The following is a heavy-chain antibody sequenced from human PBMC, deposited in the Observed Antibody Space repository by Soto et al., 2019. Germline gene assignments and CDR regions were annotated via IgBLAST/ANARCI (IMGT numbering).Heavy chain of an antibody. CDR2: IYWDDDK. Sequence: QITLKESGPTLVKPTQTLTLTCTFSGFSLSTSGVGVGWIRQPPGKALEWLALIYWDDDKRYSPPLKSRLTITTDPSKHQGVLTMTHMDPVATATYYCPHSTLELPTRRNDFHYWRQRTLVPVSS. D-gene: IGHD2-15*01. CDR3: PHSTLELPTRRNDFHY. CDR1: GFSLSTSGVG. J-gene: IGHJ4*02. V-gene: IGHV2-5*02.